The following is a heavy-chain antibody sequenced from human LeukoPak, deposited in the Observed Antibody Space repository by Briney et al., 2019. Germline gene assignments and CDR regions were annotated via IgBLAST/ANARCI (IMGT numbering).Heavy chain of an antibody. CDR1: GGSISSYY. J-gene: IGHJ3*02. CDR3: ARRSGSPRTFDI. Sequence: PSETLSLTCTVSGGSISSYYWSWIRQPPGKGLEWIGYIYYSGTTNYNPSLKSRVTISIDTSKNQFSLKLSSVTAADTAVYYCARRSGSPRTFDIWGQGTMVTVSS. V-gene: IGHV4-59*01. CDR2: IYYSGTT. D-gene: IGHD3-10*01.